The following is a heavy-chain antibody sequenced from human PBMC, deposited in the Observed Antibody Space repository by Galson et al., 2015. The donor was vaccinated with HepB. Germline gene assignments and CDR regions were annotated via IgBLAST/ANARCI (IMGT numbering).Heavy chain of an antibody. J-gene: IGHJ3*02. CDR2: IYPPDSDT. V-gene: IGHV5-51*01. Sequence: VRQMPGKGLEWMGIIYPPDSDTRYSRSFQGQVTISADKSISTAYLQWSSLKASDSAMYYCARTSLTATGAFDIWGQGTIVTVSS. CDR3: ARTSLTATGAFDI. D-gene: IGHD7-27*01.